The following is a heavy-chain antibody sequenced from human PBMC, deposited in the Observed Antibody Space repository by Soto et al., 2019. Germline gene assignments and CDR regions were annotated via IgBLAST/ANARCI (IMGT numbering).Heavy chain of an antibody. CDR2: ISSSSDYI. CDR1: GFSFSNYY. Sequence: EVQLVESGGGLVKPGGSLRLSCAASGFSFSNYYMSWVRQAPGKGLEWVSSISSSSDYIHYADSVKGRFTISRDNAQNSLFLQMHSLRAEDTAVYYCAESLYSIFDFTYWGQGTLVTVSS. D-gene: IGHD3-3*02. CDR3: AESLYSIFDFTY. V-gene: IGHV3-21*06. J-gene: IGHJ4*02.